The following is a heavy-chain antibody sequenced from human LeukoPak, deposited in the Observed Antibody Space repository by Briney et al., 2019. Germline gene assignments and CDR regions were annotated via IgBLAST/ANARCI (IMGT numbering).Heavy chain of an antibody. CDR1: GGSFSGYY. Sequence: PSETLSLTCAVYGGSFSGYYWSWIRQPPGKGLEWIGEINHSGSTNYNPSPKSRVTISVDTSKNQFSLKLSSVTAADTAVYYCARASNYDILTGYYAPYYYGMDVWGKGTTVTVSS. CDR3: ARASNYDILTGYYAPYYYGMDV. D-gene: IGHD3-9*01. J-gene: IGHJ6*04. CDR2: INHSGST. V-gene: IGHV4-34*01.